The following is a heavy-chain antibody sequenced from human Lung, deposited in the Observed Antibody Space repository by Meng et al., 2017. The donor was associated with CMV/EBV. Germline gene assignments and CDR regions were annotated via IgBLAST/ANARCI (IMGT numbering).Heavy chain of an antibody. D-gene: IGHD2-8*01. CDR3: ARRNFYCTNGVCYLDY. V-gene: IGHV3-30-3*01. J-gene: IGHJ4*02. CDR1: GFTFSSFA. Sequence: SCAASGFTFSSFAMHWVRQAPGKGLEWVAVISYNGFNEYYADSVKGRFTISRDNSKNTLSLQMNSLRAEDTAVYYCARRNFYCTNGVCYLDYWGQGXLVTVSS. CDR2: ISYNGFNE.